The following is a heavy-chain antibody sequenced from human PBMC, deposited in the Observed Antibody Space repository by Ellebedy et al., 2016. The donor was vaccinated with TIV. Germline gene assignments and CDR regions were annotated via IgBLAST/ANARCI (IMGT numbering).Heavy chain of an antibody. V-gene: IGHV3-21*01. CDR1: GFTFSSYS. CDR2: ISSSSSYI. Sequence: GESLKISXAASGFTFSSYSMNWVRQAPGKGLEWVSSISSSSSYIYYADSVKGRFTISRDNAKNSLYLQMNSLRAEDTAVYYCARGVSQMGVVIATVDWGQGTLVTVSS. CDR3: ARGVSQMGVVIATVD. D-gene: IGHD3-3*01. J-gene: IGHJ4*02.